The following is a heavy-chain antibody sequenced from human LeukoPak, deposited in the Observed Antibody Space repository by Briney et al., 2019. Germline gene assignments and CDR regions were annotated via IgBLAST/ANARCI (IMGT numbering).Heavy chain of an antibody. V-gene: IGHV4-31*03. CDR3: ARDRPHTNYYYYGMDV. CDR2: IYYSGST. Sequence: SETLSLTSPVSGGSISSSCYYWSWIRQHSKRRLEGIGNIYYSGSTYYDASLKSRFTISRDMSKNKFSLKLNSVTAADTAVYYCARDRPHTNYYYYGMDVWGQGTTVTVSS. D-gene: IGHD3-3*01. J-gene: IGHJ6*02. CDR1: GGSISSSCYY.